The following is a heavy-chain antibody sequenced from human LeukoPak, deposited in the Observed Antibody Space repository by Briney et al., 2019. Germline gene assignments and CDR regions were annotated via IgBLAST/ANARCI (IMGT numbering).Heavy chain of an antibody. CDR1: GFTFSDYY. CDR3: EGGGGIAAAGYFDY. V-gene: IGHV3-11*06. CDR2: ISSSSSYT. J-gene: IGHJ4*02. Sequence: GGSLRLSCAASGFTFSDYYMSWIRQAPGKGLEWVSYISSSSSYTNYADSVKGRFTISRDNAKNSLYLQMNSLRAEDTAVYYCEGGGGIAAAGYFDYWGQGTLVTVSS. D-gene: IGHD6-13*01.